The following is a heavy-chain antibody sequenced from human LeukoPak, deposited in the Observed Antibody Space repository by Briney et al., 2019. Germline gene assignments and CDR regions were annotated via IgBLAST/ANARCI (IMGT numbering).Heavy chain of an antibody. CDR3: AKDVVPDSGWDLDY. V-gene: IGHV3-23*01. CDR1: GFTFSTYS. J-gene: IGHJ4*02. Sequence: GGSLRLSCAASGFTFSTYSMTWVRQGPGKGLEWVSSIYPSGDSTFYADSVKGRFTISSDNSKNTLYLQMSGLRTEDTAIYYCAKDVVPDSGWDLDYWGQGTLVTVSS. D-gene: IGHD6-19*01. CDR2: IYPSGDST.